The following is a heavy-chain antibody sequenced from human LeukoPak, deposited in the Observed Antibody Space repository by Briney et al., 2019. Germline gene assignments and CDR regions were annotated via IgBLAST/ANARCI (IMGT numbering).Heavy chain of an antibody. CDR3: ARGGYDLDY. CDR2: INPFSGGT. D-gene: IGHD3-22*01. J-gene: IGHJ4*02. CDR1: GFTFSSYG. V-gene: IGHV1-2*04. Sequence: GGSLRLSCAASGFTFSSYGMHWVRQAPGQGLEWMGWINPFSGGTKYAQKFQGWVTMTRDTSISTAYMELSRLTSDDTAVYYCARGGYDLDYWGQGTLVTVSS.